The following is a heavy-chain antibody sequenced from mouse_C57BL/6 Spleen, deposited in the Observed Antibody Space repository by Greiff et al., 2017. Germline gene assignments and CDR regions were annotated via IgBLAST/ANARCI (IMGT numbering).Heavy chain of an antibody. CDR3: ARALSGKGFDY. J-gene: IGHJ2*01. Sequence: VQLKESGPELVKPGASVKISCKASGYSFTGYYMNWVKQSPEKSLEWIGEINPSTGGTTYNQKFKAKATLTVDKSSSTAYMQLKSLTSEDSAVYYCARALSGKGFDYWGQGTTLTVSS. CDR2: INPSTGGT. V-gene: IGHV1-42*01. CDR1: GYSFTGYY. D-gene: IGHD4-1*01.